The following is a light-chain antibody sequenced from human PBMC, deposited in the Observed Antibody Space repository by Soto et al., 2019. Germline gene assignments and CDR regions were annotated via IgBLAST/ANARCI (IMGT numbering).Light chain of an antibody. V-gene: IGKV1-5*03. CDR3: QEYNSHSRYT. CDR1: QSISSW. CDR2: KAS. Sequence: DIQMTQSPSTLSASVGDRVTITCRASQSISSWLAWYQQKPGKAPKLLIYKASSLESGVPSRFSGSGSGTEFTLTISSLQPDDYATYYDQEYNSHSRYTFGQATKLQIK. J-gene: IGKJ2*01.